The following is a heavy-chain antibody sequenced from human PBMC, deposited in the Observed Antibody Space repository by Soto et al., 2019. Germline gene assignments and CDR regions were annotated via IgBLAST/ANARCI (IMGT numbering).Heavy chain of an antibody. CDR1: GGSISSGDYY. CDR2: IYYSGST. D-gene: IGHD1-7*01. CDR3: ARIQSNYKTTN. Sequence: QVQLQESGPGLVKPSQTLSLTCTVSGGSISSGDYYWSWIRQPPGKGLEWIGYIYYSGSTYYNPSLRSRVTIPVDPSKNQFSLKLSSVTAADTAVYYCARIQSNYKTTNSGQGTLVTVSS. V-gene: IGHV4-30-4*01. J-gene: IGHJ4*02.